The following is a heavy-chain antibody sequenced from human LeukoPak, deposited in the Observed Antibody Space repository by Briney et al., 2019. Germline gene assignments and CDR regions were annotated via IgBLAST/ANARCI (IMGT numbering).Heavy chain of an antibody. V-gene: IGHV3-9*01. CDR1: GFTFDDYA. J-gene: IGHJ4*02. CDR2: ISWNSGSI. D-gene: IGHD3-22*01. Sequence: PGGSLRLSCAASGFTFDDYAMHWVRHAPGKGLEWVSGISWNSGSIGYADSVKGRFTISRDNAKNSLYLQMNSLRAEDTAVYYCAKDSEAYYDSSGHLDYWGQGTLVTVSS. CDR3: AKDSEAYYDSSGHLDY.